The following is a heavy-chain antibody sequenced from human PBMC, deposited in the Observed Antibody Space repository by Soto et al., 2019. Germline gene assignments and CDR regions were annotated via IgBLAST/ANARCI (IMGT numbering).Heavy chain of an antibody. CDR2: ISRSGTT. Sequence: SETLSLTCTVSGGSFNNNYYYWDWVRPPPGKGLEWIASISRSGTTYYNPSLKSRVTKSVDTSRNQFSLTLTSVTAADTAVYYCAKDARVDGYWDFDYWGQGTLVTVSS. CDR1: GGSFNNNYYY. CDR3: AKDARVDGYWDFDY. J-gene: IGHJ4*02. V-gene: IGHV4-39*02. D-gene: IGHD5-12*01.